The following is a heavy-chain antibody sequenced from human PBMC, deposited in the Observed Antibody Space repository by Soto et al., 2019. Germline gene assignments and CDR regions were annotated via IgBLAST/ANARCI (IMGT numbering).Heavy chain of an antibody. V-gene: IGHV5-51*01. Sequence: EALKISCKASGYRFTSNWSGWVRQMPGKGLEWMGIIYPADSDTRYSPSFQGQVTISADKSISTAYLQWSSLEASDTAMYFCARQGGFYYDSSGHIGLTTSFDYWGQGTQVTVSS. CDR3: ARQGGFYYDSSGHIGLTTSFDY. D-gene: IGHD3-22*01. CDR2: IYPADSDT. CDR1: GYRFTSNW. J-gene: IGHJ4*02.